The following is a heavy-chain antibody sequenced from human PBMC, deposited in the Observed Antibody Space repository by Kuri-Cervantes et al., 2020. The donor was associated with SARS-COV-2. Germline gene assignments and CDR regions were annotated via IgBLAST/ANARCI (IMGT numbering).Heavy chain of an antibody. J-gene: IGHJ4*02. CDR3: ASVPYGSGSYAYYFDY. CDR2: IYYSGST. D-gene: IGHD3-10*01. V-gene: IGHV4-59*08. CDR1: GGSISSYY. Sequence: SETLSLTCTVSGGSISSYYWSWIRQPPGQGLEWLGYIYYSGSTKYNPSLKSRVTISVDTSKNQFSLKLSSVTAADTAVYYCASVPYGSGSYAYYFDYWGQGTLVTVSS.